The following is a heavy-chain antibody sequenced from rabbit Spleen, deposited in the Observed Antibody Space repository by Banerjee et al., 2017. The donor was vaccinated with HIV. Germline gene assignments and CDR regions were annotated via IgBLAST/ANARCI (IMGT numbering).Heavy chain of an antibody. J-gene: IGHJ4*01. CDR3: ARGDTGVGLGDIFTIAYYLNL. V-gene: IGHV1S40*01. Sequence: SLEESGGDLVKPGASLTITCTASGFSFSNAYDMCWVRQAPGIGLEWIACIYTRSVSTLYASWAKGRFTISKASSTTVTLQMTSLTAADTASYFCARGDTGVGLGDIFTIAYYLNLLGPGTLVTVS. CDR1: GFSFSNAYD. CDR2: IYTRSVST. D-gene: IGHD4-1*01.